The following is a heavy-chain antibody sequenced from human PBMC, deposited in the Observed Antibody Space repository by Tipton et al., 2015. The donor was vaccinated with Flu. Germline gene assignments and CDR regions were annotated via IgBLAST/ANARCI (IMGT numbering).Heavy chain of an antibody. CDR2: IHRSGST. D-gene: IGHD4-11*01. V-gene: IGHV4-59*08. CDR1: GASMRSYY. CDR3: ARRDYSNYVSDPKNWFDP. Sequence: TLSLTCTVSGASMRSYYWSWIRQPPGKGLEWIGNIHRSGSTYYNPSLRSRVTISVDTSKNQFSLRLTSVTAADTAVYYCARRDYSNYVSDPKNWFDPWGQGTLVTVTA. J-gene: IGHJ5*02.